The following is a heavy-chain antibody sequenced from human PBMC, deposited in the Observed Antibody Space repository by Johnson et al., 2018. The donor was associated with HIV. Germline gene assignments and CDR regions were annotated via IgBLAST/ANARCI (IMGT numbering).Heavy chain of an antibody. CDR2: IWYDGSNK. Sequence: QVQLVESGGGLVQPGRSLRLSCAASGFTFSSYGMHWVRQAPGKGLEWVAVIWYDGSNKYYADSVKGRFTISRDNSKNTLYLQMNNLRAEDTAVYYCAKDRGSPGIPAAFDIWGQGTMVTVSS. V-gene: IGHV3-33*06. D-gene: IGHD1-26*01. J-gene: IGHJ3*02. CDR3: AKDRGSPGIPAAFDI. CDR1: GFTFSSYG.